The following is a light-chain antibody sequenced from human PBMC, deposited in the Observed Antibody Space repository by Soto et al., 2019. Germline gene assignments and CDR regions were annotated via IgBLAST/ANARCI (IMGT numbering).Light chain of an antibody. CDR3: QSYDSSLSGSVV. CDR2: GNS. J-gene: IGLJ2*01. Sequence: QSVLTQPPSVSGAPGQRVTISCTGSSSNIGAGYDVHWYQQLPGTAPKLLIYGNSNRPSGVPDRFSGSKSGTSASLAITGLQAEGXXDYYCQSYDSSLSGSVVFGGGTKLTV. V-gene: IGLV1-40*01. CDR1: SSNIGAGYD.